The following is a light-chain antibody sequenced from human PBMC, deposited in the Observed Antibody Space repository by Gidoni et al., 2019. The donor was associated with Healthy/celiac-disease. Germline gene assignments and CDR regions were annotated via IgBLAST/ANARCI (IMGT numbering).Light chain of an antibody. CDR3: QQYYSTRQCS. J-gene: IGKJ2*04. Sequence: DIVMTQSPDSLAVSLGERATINCKSSQSVLYSSNNKNYLAWYQQKPGQPPKLLIYWASTRESGVPDRFSGSGSGTDFTLTISSLQAEDVAVCYCQQYYSTRQCSFGQGTKLEIK. CDR1: QSVLYSSNNKNY. V-gene: IGKV4-1*01. CDR2: WAS.